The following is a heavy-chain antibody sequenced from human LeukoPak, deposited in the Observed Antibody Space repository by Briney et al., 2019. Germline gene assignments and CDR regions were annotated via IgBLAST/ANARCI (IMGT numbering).Heavy chain of an antibody. CDR1: GGSFSGYY. CDR3: ARGEGYCSGGSCPYYFDY. J-gene: IGHJ4*02. CDR2: INHSGST. V-gene: IGHV4-34*01. Sequence: SETLSLTCAVYGGSFSGYYWSWIRQPPGKGLEWIGEINHSGSTNYNPSLKSRVTISVDTSKNQFSLKLSSVTAADTAVYYCARGEGYCSGGSCPYYFDYWGQGTLVTASS. D-gene: IGHD2-15*01.